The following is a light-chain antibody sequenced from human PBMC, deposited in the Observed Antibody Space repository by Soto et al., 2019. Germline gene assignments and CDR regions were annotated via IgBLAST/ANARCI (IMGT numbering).Light chain of an antibody. V-gene: IGKV4-1*01. J-gene: IGKJ4*01. CDR3: QQYYSAPFT. CDR2: WAS. Sequence: DIVMTQSPDSLAVSLGERATINCKSSQSVLYSSNNENYLAWHQQKPGQPPKVLIYWASTRESGVPDRFSGRGSGTDFTLTISNLQAEDVAVYYCQQYYSAPFTFGGGTKVEIK. CDR1: QSVLYSSNNENY.